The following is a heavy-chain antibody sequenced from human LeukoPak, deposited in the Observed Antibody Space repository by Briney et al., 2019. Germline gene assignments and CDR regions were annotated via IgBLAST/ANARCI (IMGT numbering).Heavy chain of an antibody. CDR3: ARGGGTVYYYGMDV. J-gene: IGHJ6*02. Sequence: SETLSLTCTVFGGSISSYYWSWIRQPPGKGLEWIGYIYYSGSTNYNPSLKSRVTISVDTSKNQFSLKLSSVTAADTAVYYCARGGGTVYYYGMDVWGQGTTVTVSS. D-gene: IGHD1-14*01. V-gene: IGHV4-59*01. CDR2: IYYSGST. CDR1: GGSISSYY.